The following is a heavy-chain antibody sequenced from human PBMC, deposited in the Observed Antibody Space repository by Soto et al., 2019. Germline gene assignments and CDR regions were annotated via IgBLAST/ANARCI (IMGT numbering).Heavy chain of an antibody. Sequence: TGGSLSLSCKVSGVTCSNSWWTWVRQDPGKGLEWVATLNHDGSEKYYVDFVKGRFTISRDNSRNTLYLQMNSLRAEDTAVYYCARGYPLWSPYFYYYMEVWGQGTTVNVSS. V-gene: IGHV3-7*01. CDR3: ARGYPLWSPYFYYYMEV. D-gene: IGHD5-18*01. CDR2: LNHDGSEK. CDR1: GVTCSNSW. J-gene: IGHJ6*03.